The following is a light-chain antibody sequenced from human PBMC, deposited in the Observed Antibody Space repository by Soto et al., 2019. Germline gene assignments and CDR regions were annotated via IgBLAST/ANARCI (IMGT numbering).Light chain of an antibody. Sequence: EIVLKQSPGTLSLSPGERATLSCRASQSVSSSYLAWYQQKPGQAPRPLFYGASSRAIGIPDRFSGSGSGTDFTLTISRLEPEDFAVYYCQQYGSSPWTFGQGTKVEIK. CDR3: QQYGSSPWT. V-gene: IGKV3-20*01. J-gene: IGKJ1*01. CDR1: QSVSSSY. CDR2: GAS.